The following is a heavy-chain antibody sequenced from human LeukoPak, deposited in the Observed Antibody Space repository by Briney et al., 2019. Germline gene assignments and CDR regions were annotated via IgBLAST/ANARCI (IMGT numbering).Heavy chain of an antibody. CDR1: GGSISSSSYY. CDR2: IYYSGST. V-gene: IGHV4-39*02. D-gene: IGHD6-19*01. Sequence: SETLSLTCGVSGGSISSSSYYWGWIRQPPGKGLEWIGSIYYSGSTYYNPSLKSRVTISVDTSKDQFSLKLSSVTAADTAVYYCARELAVAGPEGYWGQGTLVTVSS. J-gene: IGHJ4*02. CDR3: ARELAVAGPEGY.